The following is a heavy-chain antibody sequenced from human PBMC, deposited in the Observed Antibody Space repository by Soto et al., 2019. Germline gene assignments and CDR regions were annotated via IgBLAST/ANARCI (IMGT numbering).Heavy chain of an antibody. V-gene: IGHV3-21*01. D-gene: IGHD6-19*01. CDR2: ISSSSSYI. Sequence: EVQLVESGGGLVKPGGSLRLSCAASGFTFSSYSMNWVRQAPGKGLEWVSSISSSSSYIYYADSVKGRFTISRDNAKNSLYLQMNSLRAEDTAVYYCARERIAMAGTLFDYWGQGTLVTVSS. CDR3: ARERIAMAGTLFDY. CDR1: GFTFSSYS. J-gene: IGHJ4*02.